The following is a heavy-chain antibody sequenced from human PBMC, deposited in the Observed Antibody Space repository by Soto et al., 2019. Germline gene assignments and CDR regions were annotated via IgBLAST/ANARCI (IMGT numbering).Heavy chain of an antibody. CDR2: IIPIFGTA. CDR3: AREGRIAAADNYYYYGMDV. Sequence: GASVKVSCKASGGTFSSYAISWVRQAPGQGLEWMGGIIPIFGTANYAQKFQGRVTITADESTSTAYMELSSLRSEDTAVYYCAREGRIAAADNYYYYGMDVWGQGTTVTVSS. V-gene: IGHV1-69*13. CDR1: GGTFSSYA. J-gene: IGHJ6*02. D-gene: IGHD6-13*01.